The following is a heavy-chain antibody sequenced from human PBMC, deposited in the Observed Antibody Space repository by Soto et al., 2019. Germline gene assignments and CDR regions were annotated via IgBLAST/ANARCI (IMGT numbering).Heavy chain of an antibody. CDR1: GFTFPDYA. J-gene: IGHJ4*02. CDR2: ITSGHYT. D-gene: IGHD4-17*01. CDR3: AKSTVTEDGGEK. V-gene: IGHV3-23*04. Sequence: EVQLVESGGDLTQPGGSLRLSCAASGFTFPDYAMGWVRQAPGKGLEWVSGITSGHYTFYADSVRGRFTISRDNPRNTVYLHMNTLRVEDTALYYGAKSTVTEDGGEKWGQGILVTVSS.